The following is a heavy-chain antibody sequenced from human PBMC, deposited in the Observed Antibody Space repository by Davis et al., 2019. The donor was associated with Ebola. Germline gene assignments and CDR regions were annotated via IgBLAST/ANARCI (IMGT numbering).Heavy chain of an antibody. V-gene: IGHV3-48*03. D-gene: IGHD3-9*01. J-gene: IGHJ6*02. CDR2: IDSSGSIK. CDR3: ARDYLAMTGHSGMDV. CDR1: GFTVSSNY. Sequence: GGSLRLSCAASGFTVSSNYMNWVRQAPGKGLEWLSYIDSSGSIKYYGDSVKGRFTISRDDAKNSLYLQMNSLRAEDTAIYYCARDYLAMTGHSGMDVWGQGTTVSVSS.